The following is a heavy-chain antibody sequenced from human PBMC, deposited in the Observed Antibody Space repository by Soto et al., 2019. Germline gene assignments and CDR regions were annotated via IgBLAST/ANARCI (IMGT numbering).Heavy chain of an antibody. J-gene: IGHJ5*02. CDR1: GGTFSSYT. CDR2: IIPIIGIA. CDR3: ARDQRVIEAAGTGDWFDP. V-gene: IGHV1-69*08. D-gene: IGHD6-13*01. Sequence: QVQLVQSGAEVKKPGSSVKVSCKASGGTFSSYTISWVLQAPGQGLEWMGRIIPIIGIANDAQKFQGRVTITADKSTSTAYMELSSLRSEDTAVYYCARDQRVIEAAGTGDWFDPWGQGTLVTVSS.